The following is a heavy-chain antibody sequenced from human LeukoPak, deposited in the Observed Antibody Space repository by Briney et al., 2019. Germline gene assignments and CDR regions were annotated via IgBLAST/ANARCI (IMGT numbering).Heavy chain of an antibody. Sequence: GGSLRLSCAASGFTFSSYAMSWVRQAPGKGLEWVSGISGSGGSAYYADSVKGRFTISRDNSKNTLYLQMNSLRAEDTAVYYCAKDDRRRGKYYFDYWGQGTLVTVSS. CDR2: ISGSGGSA. V-gene: IGHV3-23*01. CDR1: GFTFSSYA. CDR3: AKDDRRRGKYYFDY. D-gene: IGHD3-16*02. J-gene: IGHJ4*02.